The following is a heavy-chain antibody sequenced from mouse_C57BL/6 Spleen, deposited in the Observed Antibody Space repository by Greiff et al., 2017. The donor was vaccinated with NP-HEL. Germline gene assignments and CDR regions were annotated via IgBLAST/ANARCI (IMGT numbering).Heavy chain of an antibody. CDR1: GFSLTSYG. CDR2: IWSGGST. D-gene: IGHD2-4*01. CDR3: ARNSIYYDYDGFAY. Sequence: QVQLQQSGPGLVQPSQSLSITCTVSGFSLTSYGVHWVRQSPGKGLEWLGVIWSGGSTDYNAAFISRLSISKDNSKSQVFFKMNSLQADDTAIYYCARNSIYYDYDGFAYWGQGTLVTVSA. J-gene: IGHJ3*01. V-gene: IGHV2-2*01.